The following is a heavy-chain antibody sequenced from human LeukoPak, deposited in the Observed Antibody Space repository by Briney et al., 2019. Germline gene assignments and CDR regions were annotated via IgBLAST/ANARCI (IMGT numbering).Heavy chain of an antibody. D-gene: IGHD1-26*01. CDR1: GFTFSSYG. CDR2: IWYDGSNK. J-gene: IGHJ6*02. CDR3: ARERVGANIYYYYGMDV. V-gene: IGHV3-33*01. Sequence: GGSLRLSCAASGFTFSSYGMHWVRQAPGKGLEGVAVIWYDGSNKFYADSVKGRFTISRDNSKNTLYLQMNSLRAEDTAVYYCARERVGANIYYYYGMDVWGQGTTTTVSS.